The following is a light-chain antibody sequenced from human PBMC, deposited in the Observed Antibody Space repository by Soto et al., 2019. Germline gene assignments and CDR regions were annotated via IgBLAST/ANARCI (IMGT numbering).Light chain of an antibody. V-gene: IGLV2-8*01. CDR1: SSDVGGYKY. CDR2: EVN. J-gene: IGLJ1*01. Sequence: QSVLTQPPSASGSPGQSVTISCTGTSSDVGGYKYVSWYQQHPGKAPKLMIFEVNKRPSGVPDRFSGSKSGNTASLTVSGLQAEDEADYYCSSYAGINNLGVFGTGTKGDRP. CDR3: SSYAGINNLGV.